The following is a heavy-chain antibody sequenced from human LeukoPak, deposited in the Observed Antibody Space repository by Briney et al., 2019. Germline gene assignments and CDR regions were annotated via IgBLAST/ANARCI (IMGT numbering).Heavy chain of an antibody. Sequence: PSETLSLTCAVYGGSFSGYYWSWIRQPPGKGLEWIGEINHSGSTNYNPSLKSRVTISVDTSKNQFSLKLSSVTAADTAVYYCARVLSSGYHYYYYYGMDVWGQGTTVTVSS. J-gene: IGHJ6*02. CDR2: INHSGST. CDR3: ARVLSSGYHYYYYYGMDV. V-gene: IGHV4-34*01. CDR1: GGSFSGYY. D-gene: IGHD3-3*01.